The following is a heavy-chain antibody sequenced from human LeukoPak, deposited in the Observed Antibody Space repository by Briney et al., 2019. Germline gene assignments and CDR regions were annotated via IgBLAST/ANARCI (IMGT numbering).Heavy chain of an antibody. D-gene: IGHD3-22*01. Sequence: GGSLRLSCAASGFIFSSYWMSWVRQAPGKGLEWVANIKQDGSEKYYVDSVKGRFTISRDNAKNSLYLQMNSLRAEDTAAYYCARDQVLYYYDSSGYYYGGATDYWGQGTLVTVSS. J-gene: IGHJ4*02. CDR2: IKQDGSEK. CDR1: GFIFSSYW. V-gene: IGHV3-7*01. CDR3: ARDQVLYYYDSSGYYYGGATDY.